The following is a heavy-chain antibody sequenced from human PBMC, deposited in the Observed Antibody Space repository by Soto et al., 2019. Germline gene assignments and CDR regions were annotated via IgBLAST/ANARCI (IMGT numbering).Heavy chain of an antibody. CDR2: ISGSGGST. J-gene: IGHJ6*03. Sequence: GGSLRLSCAASGFTFSNYAMSWVRQAPGKGLEWISVISGSGGSTFAADSVKGRFTISRDNSKNTLYLQMNSLRAEDTALYYCATMDVVVPAAMQYGYYHYYMDVWGNGTPVTVSS. CDR1: GFTFSNYA. V-gene: IGHV3-23*01. D-gene: IGHD2-2*01. CDR3: ATMDVVVPAAMQYGYYHYYMDV.